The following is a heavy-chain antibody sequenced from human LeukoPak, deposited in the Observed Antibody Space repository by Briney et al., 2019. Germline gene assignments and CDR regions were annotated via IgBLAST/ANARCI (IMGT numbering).Heavy chain of an antibody. Sequence: GGSLRLSCAASGFIFSTYGMHWVRQAPGKGLERVAVIWYDGSNKNYADSVKGRFTISRDNSKNTLYLQMNSLRAEDTAVYYCATNSYTGSSKNTFNFWGQGTLVTVSS. V-gene: IGHV3-33*01. CDR2: IWYDGSNK. CDR3: ATNSYTGSSKNTFNF. CDR1: GFIFSTYG. J-gene: IGHJ4*02. D-gene: IGHD3-16*01.